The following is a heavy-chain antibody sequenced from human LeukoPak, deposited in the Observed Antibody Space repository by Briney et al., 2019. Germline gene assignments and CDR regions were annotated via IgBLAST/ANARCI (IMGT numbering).Heavy chain of an antibody. CDR3: ARVYDFWSGYLPYYYYYYMDV. CDR1: GFTFSSYS. J-gene: IGHJ6*03. D-gene: IGHD3-3*01. Sequence: GGSLRLSCAASGFTFSSYSMNWVRQAPGKGLEWVSSISSSSSYIYSADSVKGRFTISRDNAKNSLYLQMNSLRVEDTAVYYCARVYDFWSGYLPYYYYYYMDVWGKGTTVTVSS. V-gene: IGHV3-21*01. CDR2: ISSSSSYI.